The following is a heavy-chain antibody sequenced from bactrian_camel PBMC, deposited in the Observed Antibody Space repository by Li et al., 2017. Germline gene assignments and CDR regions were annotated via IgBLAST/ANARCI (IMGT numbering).Heavy chain of an antibody. CDR1: GGTIGRYC. CDR3: ASAAYNSNWSRLEKRYYKY. D-gene: IGHD6*01. V-gene: IGHV3S55*01. J-gene: IGHJ4*01. Sequence: HVQLVESGGGSVQVGGSLRLSRVASGGTIGRYCMGWFRQIPDKEREAVAGIESDGSTSYANSVKGRFTVSRDSAKNILYLQMNNLTPEDSAMYYCASAAYNSNWSRLEKRYYKYWGQGTQVTVS. CDR2: IESDGST.